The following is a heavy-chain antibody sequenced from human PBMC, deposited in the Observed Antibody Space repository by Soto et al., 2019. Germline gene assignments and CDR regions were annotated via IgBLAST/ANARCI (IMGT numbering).Heavy chain of an antibody. CDR1: GFTFSSYA. V-gene: IGHV3-30-3*01. Sequence: GGSLRLSCAASGFTFSSYAMHWARQAPGTGLARVAVISYDGSNKYYADSVKVRFTITRDNSKNTLYLQMNSLRAEDTAVYYCAIFNTAMVTAYWGQGTLVTVSS. CDR2: ISYDGSNK. D-gene: IGHD5-18*01. J-gene: IGHJ4*02. CDR3: AIFNTAMVTAY.